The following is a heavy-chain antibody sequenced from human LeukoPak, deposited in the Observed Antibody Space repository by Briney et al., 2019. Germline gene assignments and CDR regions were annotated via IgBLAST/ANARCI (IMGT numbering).Heavy chain of an antibody. D-gene: IGHD2-15*01. V-gene: IGHV4-59*10. CDR1: GGSFSGYY. CDR3: ARGYCSGGSCYSYYYYNYMDV. Sequence: SSETLSLTCAVYGGSFSGYYWSWIRQPPGKGLEWIGRIYTSGSTNYNPSLKSRVTISVDTSKNQFSLKLSSVTAADTAVYYCARGYCSGGSCYSYYYYNYMDVWGKGTTVTVSS. CDR2: IYTSGST. J-gene: IGHJ6*03.